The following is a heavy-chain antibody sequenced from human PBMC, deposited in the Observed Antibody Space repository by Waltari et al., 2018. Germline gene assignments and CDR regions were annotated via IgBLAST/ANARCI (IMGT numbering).Heavy chain of an antibody. D-gene: IGHD6-19*01. CDR2: INHSGST. V-gene: IGHV4-34*01. CDR1: GGSFSGYY. Sequence: QVQLQQWGAGLLKPSETLSLTCAVYGGSFSGYYWSWIRQPPGKGLEWIGEINHSGSTNYNPSLKSRVTISVDTSKNQFSLKLSSVTAADTAVYYCVRGPSGWQPYSTYFDYWGQGTLVTVSS. CDR3: VRGPSGWQPYSTYFDY. J-gene: IGHJ4*02.